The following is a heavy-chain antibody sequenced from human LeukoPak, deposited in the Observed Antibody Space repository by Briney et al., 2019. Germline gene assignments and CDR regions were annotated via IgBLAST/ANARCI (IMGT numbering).Heavy chain of an antibody. CDR3: ARGWYYYGSGSYSPHYYMDV. Sequence: PGGSLRLSCAASGFTFSDYYMSWIRQAPGKGLEWVSYISSSGSTIYCADSVKGRFTISRDNAKNSLYLQMNSLRAEDTAVYYCARGWYYYGSGSYSPHYYMDVWGKGTTVTVSS. D-gene: IGHD3-10*01. V-gene: IGHV3-11*04. CDR2: ISSSGSTI. CDR1: GFTFSDYY. J-gene: IGHJ6*03.